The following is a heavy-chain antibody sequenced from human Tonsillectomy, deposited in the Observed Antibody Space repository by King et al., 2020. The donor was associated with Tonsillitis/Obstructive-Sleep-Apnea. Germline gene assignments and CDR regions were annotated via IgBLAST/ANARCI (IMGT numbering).Heavy chain of an antibody. J-gene: IGHJ3*02. Sequence: VRLQQWGAGLLKPSETLSLTCAVYGGSFSGYYWSWIRQPPGKGLEWIGEINHSGSTNYNPSLKSRVTISVDTSKNQFSLKLSSVTAADTAVYYCARGYSSAFDIWGQGTMVTVSS. CDR3: ARGYSSAFDI. V-gene: IGHV4-34*01. CDR2: INHSGST. D-gene: IGHD2-15*01. CDR1: GGSFSGYY.